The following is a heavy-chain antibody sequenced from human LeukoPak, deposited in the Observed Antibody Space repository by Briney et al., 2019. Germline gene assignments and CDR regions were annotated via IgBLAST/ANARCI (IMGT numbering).Heavy chain of an antibody. V-gene: IGHV4-38-2*02. CDR1: GYSISSDYF. CDR2: INHSGTT. J-gene: IGHJ4*02. CDR3: ARDIPTGYFDY. D-gene: IGHD3-9*01. Sequence: SETLSLTCTVSGYSISSDYFWAWIRQSPGKGLEWIGSINHSGTTYYHPSLNSRVTISVDTSKNRFSLHLSSVTAADTAMYFCARDIPTGYFDYWGQGTLVTVSS.